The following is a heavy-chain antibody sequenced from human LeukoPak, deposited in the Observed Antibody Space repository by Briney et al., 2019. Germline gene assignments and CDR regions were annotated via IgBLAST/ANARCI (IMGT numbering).Heavy chain of an antibody. D-gene: IGHD6-19*01. CDR2: IYTSGST. Sequence: SETLSLTCTVSGGSISSYYWSWIRQPPGKGLEWIGRIYTSGSTNYNPSLKSRVTISVDTSKNQFSLKLSSVTAADTAVYYCARHPHSYSSGWYYFDYWGQGTLVTVSS. J-gene: IGHJ4*02. CDR3: ARHPHSYSSGWYYFDY. CDR1: GGSISSYY. V-gene: IGHV4-59*08.